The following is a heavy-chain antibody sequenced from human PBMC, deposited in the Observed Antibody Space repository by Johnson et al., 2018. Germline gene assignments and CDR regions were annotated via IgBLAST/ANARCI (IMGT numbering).Heavy chain of an antibody. V-gene: IGHV3-23*04. CDR2: ISGSCDST. D-gene: IGHD2-15*01. Sequence: VQLVQSGGGLVQPGGSLRLSCAASGFTYSTYAMTWVRPAPGKGLEWVSAISGSCDSTYYADSVRGRFTIPRDNSYNTLDLQMNHLRAEDTAVYYLAKEVVAGTSSSGYYGMDVWGQGTTVTVS. CDR1: GFTYSTYA. CDR3: AKEVVAGTSSSGYYGMDV. J-gene: IGHJ6*02.